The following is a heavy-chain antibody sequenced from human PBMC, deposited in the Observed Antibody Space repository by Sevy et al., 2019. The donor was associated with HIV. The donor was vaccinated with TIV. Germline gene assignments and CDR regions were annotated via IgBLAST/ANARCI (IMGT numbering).Heavy chain of an antibody. CDR1: GFTFSSYA. CDR3: AKDLSSTSFYGMDV. Sequence: GGSLRLSCAASGFTFSSYAMSWVRQAPGKGLEWVSAISGSGGSTYYADSVKGRFTISRDNSKNTLYLQMNSLRAEDTAVYYCAKDLSSTSFYGMDVWGQGTTVTVS. CDR2: ISGSGGST. D-gene: IGHD2-2*01. V-gene: IGHV3-23*01. J-gene: IGHJ6*02.